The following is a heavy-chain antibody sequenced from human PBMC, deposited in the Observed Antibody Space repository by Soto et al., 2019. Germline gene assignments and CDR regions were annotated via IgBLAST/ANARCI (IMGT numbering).Heavy chain of an antibody. V-gene: IGHV3-33*01. CDR1: GFTFSSFG. Sequence: QVQVVESGGGVVQPGRSLRLSCAASGFTFSSFGMHWVRQAPGKGLEWVSLIWYDGSKKSYGDSVKGRFTISRVNSRNTVYLQMNRLRADDTAVYYCPRDASYYSLWSGYYPSRNGMDVWGQGTTVTVSS. J-gene: IGHJ6*02. CDR2: IWYDGSKK. D-gene: IGHD3-3*01. CDR3: PRDASYYSLWSGYYPSRNGMDV.